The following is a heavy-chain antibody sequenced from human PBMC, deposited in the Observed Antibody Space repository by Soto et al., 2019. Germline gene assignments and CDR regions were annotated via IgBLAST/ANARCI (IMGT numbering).Heavy chain of an antibody. CDR2: IYSGGST. Sequence: PGGSLRLSCAASGFTVSSNYMSWVRQAPGKGLEWVSVIYSGGSTYYADSVKGRFTISRDNSKNTLYLQMNSLRAEDTAVYYCARGRVVVSYYGDAFDIWGQGTMVTVSS. CDR3: ARGRVVVSYYGDAFDI. CDR1: GFTVSSNY. D-gene: IGHD2-15*01. J-gene: IGHJ3*02. V-gene: IGHV3-66*01.